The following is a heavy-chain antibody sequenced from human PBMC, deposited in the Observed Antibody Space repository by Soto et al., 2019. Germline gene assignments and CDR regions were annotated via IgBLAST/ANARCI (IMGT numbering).Heavy chain of an antibody. CDR3: ARDEHSSGWYRGDYGMDV. CDR1: GFTFSSYE. J-gene: IGHJ6*02. D-gene: IGHD6-19*01. Sequence: GGSLRLSCAASGFTFSSYEMNWVRQAPGKGLEWVSYISSSGSTIYYADSMKGRFTISRDNAKNSLYLQMISLRAEDTAVYYCARDEHSSGWYRGDYGMDVWGQGTTVTVSS. V-gene: IGHV3-48*03. CDR2: ISSSGSTI.